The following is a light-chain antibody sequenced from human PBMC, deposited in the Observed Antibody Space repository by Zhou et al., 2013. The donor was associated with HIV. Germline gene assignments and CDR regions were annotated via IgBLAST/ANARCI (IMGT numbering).Light chain of an antibody. Sequence: IVLTQSPGTLSASPGERVTLSCRASESVTSSYLGWYQQKLGQAPRLLIYGASSRATDIPDRFSGSGSGTDFTLTISSLEPEDFAVYYCQHYGGSPLYTFGQGTKLEI. J-gene: IGKJ2*01. CDR3: QHYGGSPLYT. V-gene: IGKV3-20*01. CDR2: GAS. CDR1: ESVTSSY.